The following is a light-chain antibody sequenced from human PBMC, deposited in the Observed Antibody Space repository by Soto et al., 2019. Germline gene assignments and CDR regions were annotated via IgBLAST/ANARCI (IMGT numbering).Light chain of an antibody. CDR1: SSDVGGYNY. Sequence: QSALTQPASVSGSPGQSITISCTGTSSDVGGYNYVSWYQQHPGKAPKLMIYEVSNRPSGVSNRFSGSKSGNTASLTISGXQAEDEADYYCSSYTSSSTVFGTGTKLTVL. CDR3: SSYTSSSTV. CDR2: EVS. V-gene: IGLV2-14*01. J-gene: IGLJ1*01.